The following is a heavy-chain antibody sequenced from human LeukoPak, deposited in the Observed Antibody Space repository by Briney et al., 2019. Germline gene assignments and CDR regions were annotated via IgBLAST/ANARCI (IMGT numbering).Heavy chain of an antibody. CDR2: IYTSGST. J-gene: IGHJ4*02. CDR1: GGSISSYY. V-gene: IGHV4-4*07. D-gene: IGHD3-16*01. CDR3: ARQTIQTSLGGVPDYFDS. Sequence: SETLSLTCTVSGGSISSYYWSWIRQPAGKGLEWIGRIYTSGSTNYNPSLKSRVTMSVDTSKNQFSLKLSSVTAADTAVYYCARQTIQTSLGGVPDYFDSWGQGTPVTVSS.